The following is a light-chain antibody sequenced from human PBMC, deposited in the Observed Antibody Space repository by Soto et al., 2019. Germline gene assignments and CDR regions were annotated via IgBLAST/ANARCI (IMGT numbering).Light chain of an antibody. Sequence: DIQMTQSPSSVSASVGDRVTITCRASQGINNWLAWYQQKPGKAPELLIYAVSYLQSGVPSRFSGSGSGTDFTLTISSLQPEDFATSGCKQSSAFPLTCGGVTKVDIK. CDR3: KQSSAFPLT. J-gene: IGKJ4*01. CDR2: AVS. V-gene: IGKV1-12*01. CDR1: QGINNW.